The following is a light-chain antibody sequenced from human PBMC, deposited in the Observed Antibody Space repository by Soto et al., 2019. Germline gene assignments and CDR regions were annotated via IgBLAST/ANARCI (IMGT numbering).Light chain of an antibody. J-gene: IGLJ1*01. CDR3: QAWDSSTASV. CDR1: KLGDKY. CDR2: QDS. Sequence: SYELTQPPSVSVSPGQTASITCSGDKLGDKYACWYQQKPGQSPVLVIYQDSKRPSGIPERFSGSNSGNTATLTISGTQAMDEADYYCQAWDSSTASVFGTATKFTVL. V-gene: IGLV3-1*01.